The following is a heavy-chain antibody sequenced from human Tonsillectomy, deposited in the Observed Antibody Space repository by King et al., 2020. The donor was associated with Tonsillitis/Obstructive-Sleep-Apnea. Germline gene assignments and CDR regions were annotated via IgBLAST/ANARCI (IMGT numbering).Heavy chain of an antibody. CDR3: ARDQALGYCSSTSCSQIDY. D-gene: IGHD2-2*01. CDR2: ILYDGSNK. V-gene: IGHV3-33*01. CDR1: GFTFSDYS. J-gene: IGHJ4*02. Sequence: VQLVESGGGVVQPGRSLRLSCAASGFTFSDYSMYWVRQALGKGLEGGAVILYDGSNKYSADSVKGRFTSSRDNSKNTLYLQMNNLRADDTAVYYCARDQALGYCSSTSCSQIDYWGQGTLVTVSS.